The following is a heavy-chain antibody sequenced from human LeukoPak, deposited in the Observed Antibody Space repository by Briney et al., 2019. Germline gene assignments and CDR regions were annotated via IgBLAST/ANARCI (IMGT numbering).Heavy chain of an antibody. D-gene: IGHD3-22*01. J-gene: IGHJ1*01. CDR2: ISGSGGST. V-gene: IGHV3-23*01. CDR1: GFTFSSYA. CDR3: AKGGYYDSSGPAYFQH. Sequence: PGGSLRLSCAASGFTFSSYAMSWVRQAPGKGLEWVSAISGSGGSTYYADSVKGRFTISRDNSKNTLYLQMNSLRAEDTAVYYCAKGGYYDSSGPAYFQHWGQGTLVTVSS.